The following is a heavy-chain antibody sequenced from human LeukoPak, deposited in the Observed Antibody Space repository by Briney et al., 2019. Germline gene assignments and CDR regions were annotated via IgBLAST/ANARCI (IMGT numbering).Heavy chain of an antibody. CDR2: ISAYNGNT. V-gene: IGHV1-18*01. D-gene: IGHD6-6*01. CDR3: ARVGIAARHQVGDYPRD. J-gene: IGHJ4*02. CDR1: GYTFTSYG. Sequence: ASVKVSCKASGYTFTSYGISWVRQAPGQGLEWMGWISAYNGNTNYAQKLQGRVTMTTDTSTSTAYMELRSLRSDDTAVYYCARVGIAARHQVGDYPRDWGQGTLVTVSS.